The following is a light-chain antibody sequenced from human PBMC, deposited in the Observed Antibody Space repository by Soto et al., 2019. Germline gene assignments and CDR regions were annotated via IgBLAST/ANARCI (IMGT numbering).Light chain of an antibody. CDR2: EVN. Sequence: QSALTQPPSASGSPGQSVTIPCAGTSTDVGEYNYVSWYQQHPGKVPKLIIFEVNKRPSGVPDRFSGSKSGDTASLTVSGLQAEDEADYSCSSFVGAPVIFGGGTKVTVL. CDR1: STDVGEYNY. CDR3: SSFVGAPVI. J-gene: IGLJ2*01. V-gene: IGLV2-8*01.